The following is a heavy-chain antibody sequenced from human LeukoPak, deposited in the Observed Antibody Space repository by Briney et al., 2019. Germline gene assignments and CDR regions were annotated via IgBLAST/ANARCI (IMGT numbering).Heavy chain of an antibody. V-gene: IGHV3-74*01. CDR2: INSEGSST. CDR3: ARDFPGDPW. J-gene: IGHJ4*02. Sequence: GGSLRLSCAASGFTFTSYWTHWGPKAPGKGLVWVSRINSEGSSTSYADSVKGRFTISRDNAKNTLYLQMNRLRAGDTAVYYCARDFPGDPWRGQGTLVTVSS. CDR1: GFTFTSYW. D-gene: IGHD2-21*02.